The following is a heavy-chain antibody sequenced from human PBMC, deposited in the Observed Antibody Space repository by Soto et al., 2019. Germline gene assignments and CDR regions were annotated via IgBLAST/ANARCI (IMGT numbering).Heavy chain of an antibody. CDR2: FDPEDGET. D-gene: IGHD3-22*01. V-gene: IGHV1-24*01. CDR1: GYTLTELS. Sequence: ASVKVSCKVSGYTLTELSMHWVRQAPGKGLEWMGGFDPEDGETIYAQKFQGRVTMTEDTSTDTAYMELSSLRSEDTAVYYCATALLLPPGSYCSDYYGDFDYWGQGTLVTVSS. J-gene: IGHJ4*02. CDR3: ATALLLPPGSYCSDYYGDFDY.